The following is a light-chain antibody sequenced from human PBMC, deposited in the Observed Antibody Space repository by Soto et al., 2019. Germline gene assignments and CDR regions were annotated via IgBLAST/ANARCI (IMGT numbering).Light chain of an antibody. CDR3: QSYDSSLSGSNV. V-gene: IGLV1-40*01. J-gene: IGLJ1*01. CDR2: ANS. CDR1: SSNIGSGFD. Sequence: QSVLTQPPSVSGAPGQRVTISCTGSSSNIGSGFDVHWYQQLPGTAPRLLIYANSNRPSGVPDRFSGSRSGSSASLAITWLQAEDEADYYCQSYDSSLSGSNVFGTGTKVTVL.